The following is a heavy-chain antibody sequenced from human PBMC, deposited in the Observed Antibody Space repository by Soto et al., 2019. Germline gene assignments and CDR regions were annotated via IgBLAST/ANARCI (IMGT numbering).Heavy chain of an antibody. CDR2: INPSGGGT. CDR1: GYTFANYY. V-gene: IGHV1-46*01. CDR3: ARGATNWYYYYGMDV. Sequence: ASVKVSCKASGYTFANYYIHWVRQAPGQGLEWMGVINPSGGGTRYAPNFQGRVTMTRDASTGTVYMELSSLRSEDTAVYYCARGATNWYYYYGMDVWGQGTTVTVSS. D-gene: IGHD1-26*01. J-gene: IGHJ6*02.